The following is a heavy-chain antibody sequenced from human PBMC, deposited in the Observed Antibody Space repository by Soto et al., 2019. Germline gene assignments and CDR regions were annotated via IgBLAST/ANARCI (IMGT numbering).Heavy chain of an antibody. CDR1: GFTFSSYG. CDR3: ARDDYDSSGYYYVDY. CDR2: IWYDGSNK. Sequence: QVQLVESGGGVVQPGRSLRLSCAASGFTFSSYGMHWVRQAPGKGLEWVAVIWYDGSNKYYADSLKGRFTISRDNSKKTLDLQVNSLRAEDTAVYFWARDDYDSSGYYYVDYWGQGTLVTVSS. J-gene: IGHJ4*02. D-gene: IGHD3-22*01. V-gene: IGHV3-33*01.